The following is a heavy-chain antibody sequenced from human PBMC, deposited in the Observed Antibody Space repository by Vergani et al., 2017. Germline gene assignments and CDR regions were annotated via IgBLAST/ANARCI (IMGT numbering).Heavy chain of an antibody. CDR1: GFTFNHYA. D-gene: IGHD5-12*01. CDR2: ISGSGGST. Sequence: EVQLLESGGDLVQPGGSLRLSCAASGFTFNHYAMNWVRQAPGKGLEWVSGISGSGGSTYYAGSVTGRLTISRDSSKNTLYLQMNSLSAGDTAVYYCAKANPRNSGYDYLYYYHAMDVWGQGTTVTVS. CDR3: AKANPRNSGYDYLYYYHAMDV. V-gene: IGHV3-23*01. J-gene: IGHJ6*02.